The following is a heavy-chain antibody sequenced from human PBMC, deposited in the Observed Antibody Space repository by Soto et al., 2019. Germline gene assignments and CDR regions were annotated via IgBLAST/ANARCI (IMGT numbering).Heavy chain of an antibody. CDR1: GFTFGDYA. D-gene: IGHD6-19*01. Sequence: GGSLRLSCTASGFTFGDYAMSWFRQAPGKGLEWVGFIRSKAYGGTTEYAASVKGRFTISRDDSKSIAYLQMNSLKTEDTAVYYCTSSLIAVAGKYYYYYYGMDVWGQGATVTVSS. CDR3: TSSLIAVAGKYYYYYYGMDV. CDR2: IRSKAYGGTT. V-gene: IGHV3-49*03. J-gene: IGHJ6*02.